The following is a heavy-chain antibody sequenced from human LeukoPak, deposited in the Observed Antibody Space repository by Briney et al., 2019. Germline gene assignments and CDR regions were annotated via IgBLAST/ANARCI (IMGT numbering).Heavy chain of an antibody. CDR1: GRSISSYY. D-gene: IGHD5-12*01. J-gene: IGHJ6*03. V-gene: IGHV4-59*01. CDR3: ARDTDNCGYAGMDV. Sequence: SETLSLTCTVSGRSISSYYWSWIPQPPGKGLEWIGYIYYSGSTNYNPSLRSRVTISVDTSKNQFSLKLSSVTAADTAVYYCARDTDNCGYAGMDVWGKGTTVTVSS. CDR2: IYYSGST.